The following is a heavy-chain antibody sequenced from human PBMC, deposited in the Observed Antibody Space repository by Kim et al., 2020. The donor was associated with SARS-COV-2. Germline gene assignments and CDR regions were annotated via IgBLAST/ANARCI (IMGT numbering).Heavy chain of an antibody. CDR2: ISSSSSYI. CDR3: ARETSSSWGDFDY. J-gene: IGHJ4*02. V-gene: IGHV3-21*01. CDR1: GFTFSSYS. Sequence: GGSLRLSCAASGFTFSSYSMNWVRQAPGKGLEWVSSISSSSSYIYYADSVKGRFTISRDNAKNSLYLQMNSLRAEDTAVYYCARETSSSWGDFDYWGQGTLVTVSS. D-gene: IGHD6-13*01.